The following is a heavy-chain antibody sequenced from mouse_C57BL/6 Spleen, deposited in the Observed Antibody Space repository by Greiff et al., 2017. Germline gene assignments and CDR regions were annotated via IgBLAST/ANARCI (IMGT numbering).Heavy chain of an antibody. V-gene: IGHV1-39*01. CDR1: GYSFTDYN. D-gene: IGHD1-1*01. CDR2: INPNYGTT. CDR3: AREDGHYGAMDD. J-gene: IGHJ4*01. Sequence: EVKLVESGPELVKPGASVKISCKASGYSFTDYNMNWVKQSNGKSLEWIGVINPNYGTTSYNQKFKGKATLTVDQSSSTAYMQLNSLTSEDSAVYYCAREDGHYGAMDDWGQGTSVTVSS.